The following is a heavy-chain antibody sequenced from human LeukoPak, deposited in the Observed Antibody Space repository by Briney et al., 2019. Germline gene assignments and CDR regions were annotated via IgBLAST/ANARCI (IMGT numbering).Heavy chain of an antibody. D-gene: IGHD2/OR15-2a*01. J-gene: IGHJ4*02. CDR1: GDSISSGDHY. Sequence: PSQTLSLTCTVSGDSISSGDHYWSWIRQPPGKGLEWIGYIHYSGSTYYNPSVKSRVIISVAMSKNQFSLSLDSLTAADSAVCYCARAAADTNSWYYFDYWGQGTLVTVSS. CDR2: IHYSGST. CDR3: ARAAADTNSWYYFDY. V-gene: IGHV4-30-4*01.